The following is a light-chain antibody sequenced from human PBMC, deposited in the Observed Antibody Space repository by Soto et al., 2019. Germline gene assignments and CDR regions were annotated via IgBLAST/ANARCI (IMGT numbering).Light chain of an antibody. CDR3: SSHTSSSTLV. V-gene: IGLV2-14*01. CDR2: DVS. J-gene: IGLJ2*01. CDR1: SSDVGGYNS. Sequence: QSVLTQPASVSGSPGQSITISCTGTSSDVGGYNSVSWYQQHPGKAPKLMIYDVSNRPSGVSNRFSGSKSGNTASLTISGLQAEDEADYYCSSHTSSSTLVFGGGTKLTVL.